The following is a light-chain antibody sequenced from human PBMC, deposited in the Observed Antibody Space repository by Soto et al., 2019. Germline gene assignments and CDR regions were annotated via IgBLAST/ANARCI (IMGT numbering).Light chain of an antibody. CDR3: QPSNNWPRT. CDR2: GAS. CDR1: QSVSSD. V-gene: IGKV3-15*01. J-gene: IGKJ1*01. Sequence: EIVMTQSPATLSVSPGERATLSCRASQSVSSDLAWYHQKPGQAPRLLIYGASTRATGIPARFSGSGSGTEFTLTINSLQSEDVAVNYCQPSNNWPRTFGQGTKVDIK.